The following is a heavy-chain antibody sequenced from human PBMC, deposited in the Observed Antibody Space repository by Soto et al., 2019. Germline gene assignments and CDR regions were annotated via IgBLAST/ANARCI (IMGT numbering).Heavy chain of an antibody. CDR1: GFTFNDYA. V-gene: IGHV3-9*01. Sequence: PGGSLRLSCAASGFTFNDYAMHWVRQAPGKGLEWVSAISWNSGSIDYAESVKGRFTISRDNAKKSLYLQMGSLRAEDTALYFCAKDSLSGGGNYYYYMDVWGKGTTVTVSS. CDR2: ISWNSGSI. D-gene: IGHD3-16*01. CDR3: AKDSLSGGGNYYYYMDV. J-gene: IGHJ6*03.